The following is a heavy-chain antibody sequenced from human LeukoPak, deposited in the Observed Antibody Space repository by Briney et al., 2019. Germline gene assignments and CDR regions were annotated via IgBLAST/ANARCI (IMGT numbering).Heavy chain of an antibody. V-gene: IGHV3-30*04. J-gene: IGHJ4*02. CDR2: ISYDGSNK. CDR3: TPGIAAAGRTGLFDY. Sequence: GGSLRLSCAASGFTFSSYAMHWVRQAPGKGLEWVAVISYDGSNKYYADSVKGRFTISRDNSKNTLYLQMNSLIAEDTAVYYCTPGIAAAGRTGLFDYWGQGTLVTVSS. D-gene: IGHD6-13*01. CDR1: GFTFSSYA.